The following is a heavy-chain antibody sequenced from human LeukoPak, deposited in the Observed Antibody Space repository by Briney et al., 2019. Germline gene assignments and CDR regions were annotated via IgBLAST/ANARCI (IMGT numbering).Heavy chain of an antibody. Sequence: PGGSLRLSCAASGFTFSSYWMSWVRQAPGKGLXXXXXXXXXXXEKYYVDSVKGRFTISRDNAKNSLYLQMNSLRAEDTAVYYCARELAQLEDIVVVPAAMPWFDPWGQGTLVTVSS. CDR1: GFTFSSYW. CDR2: XXXXXXEK. V-gene: IGHV3-7*03. CDR3: ARELAQLEDIVVVPAAMPWFDP. J-gene: IGHJ5*02. D-gene: IGHD2-2*01.